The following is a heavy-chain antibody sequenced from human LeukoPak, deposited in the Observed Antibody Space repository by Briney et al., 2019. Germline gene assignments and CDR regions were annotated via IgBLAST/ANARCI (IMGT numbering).Heavy chain of an antibody. CDR3: TRGGDDEGPNYFDY. CDR2: INPNSGGT. Sequence: SVNVSCKTSGYTFTGYYMHWVRQAPGQGLEWMGWINPNSGGTNYAQKFQGRVTMTSDTSISTAHMELDGLRYDDTAVYYCTRGGDDEGPNYFDYWGQGTLVTVSS. D-gene: IGHD3-10*01. V-gene: IGHV1-2*02. CDR1: GYTFTGYY. J-gene: IGHJ4*02.